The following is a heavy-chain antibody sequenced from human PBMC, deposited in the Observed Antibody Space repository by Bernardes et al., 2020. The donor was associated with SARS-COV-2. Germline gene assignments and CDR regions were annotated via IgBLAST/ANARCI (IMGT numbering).Heavy chain of an antibody. Sequence: ASVKVSCKASGYTFTSYAMNWVRQAPGQGLEWMGWINTNTGNPTYAQGFPGRFVFSLDTPVSMEYLQISSLKAEDTAVYYCARDPAWELPYYYYYGMDVWGRGTTV. CDR3: ARDPAWELPYYYYYGMDV. V-gene: IGHV7-4-1*04. CDR2: INTNTGNP. J-gene: IGHJ6*02. D-gene: IGHD1-26*01. CDR1: GYTFTSYA.